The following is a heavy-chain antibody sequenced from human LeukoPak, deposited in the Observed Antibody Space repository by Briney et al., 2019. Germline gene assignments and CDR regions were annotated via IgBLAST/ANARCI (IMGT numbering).Heavy chain of an antibody. Sequence: SETLSLTCAVYGGSFSGYYWSWIRQPPGKGLEWIGYIYYSGSTNYNPSLKSRVTISVDTSKNQFSLKLSSVTAADTAVYYCARGKQYYYASFDYWGQGTLVTVSS. CDR2: IYYSGST. CDR1: GGSFSGYY. J-gene: IGHJ4*02. D-gene: IGHD3-10*01. V-gene: IGHV4-59*01. CDR3: ARGKQYYYASFDY.